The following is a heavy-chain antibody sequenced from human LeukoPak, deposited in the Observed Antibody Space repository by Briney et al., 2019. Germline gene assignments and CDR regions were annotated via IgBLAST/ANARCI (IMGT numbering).Heavy chain of an antibody. CDR3: ARDCSSTSCYFHRDWYFDL. CDR2: IYCSGTT. Sequence: PSETLSLTCTVSGGSISSYYWSWIRQPPGKGLEWIGYIYCSGTTNYNPSLKSRVTISVDTSKNQFSLKLSSVTAADTAVYYCARDCSSTSCYFHRDWYFDLWGRGTLVTVSS. J-gene: IGHJ2*01. V-gene: IGHV4-59*01. D-gene: IGHD2-2*01. CDR1: GGSISSYY.